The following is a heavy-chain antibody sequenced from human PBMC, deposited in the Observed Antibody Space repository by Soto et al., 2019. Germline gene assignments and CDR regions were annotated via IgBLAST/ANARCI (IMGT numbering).Heavy chain of an antibody. CDR1: GFTFSSFG. CDR3: AKERSVVAKTPDFDY. D-gene: IGHD5-12*01. CDR2: ASYDGSYK. V-gene: IGHV3-30*18. Sequence: QVQLVESGGGVVQPGRSLRLSCAASGFTFSSFGMHWVRQAPGKGLEWVAVASYDGSYKYYADSVKGRFTISRDNSKNPLYLQMNSLRAEDTAVYYCAKERSVVAKTPDFDYWGQGTLVTVSS. J-gene: IGHJ4*02.